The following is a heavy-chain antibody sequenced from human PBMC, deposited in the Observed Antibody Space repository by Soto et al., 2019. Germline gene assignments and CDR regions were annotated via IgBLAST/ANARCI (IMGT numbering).Heavy chain of an antibody. V-gene: IGHV3-30*03. D-gene: IGHD2-2*02. Sequence: GGSLRLSCAASGFTFSSYGMHWVRQAPGKGLEWVAVISYDGSNKYYADSVKGRFTISRDNSKDTLYLQINSLRAEDTAVYYCAREETIHCYRAWGQGTLVTVSS. CDR2: ISYDGSNK. J-gene: IGHJ5*02. CDR3: AREETIHCYRA. CDR1: GFTFSSYG.